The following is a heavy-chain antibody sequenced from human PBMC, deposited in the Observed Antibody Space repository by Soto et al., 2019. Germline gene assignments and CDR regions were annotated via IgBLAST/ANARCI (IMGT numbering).Heavy chain of an antibody. J-gene: IGHJ3*02. CDR1: GGSVSSGSYY. V-gene: IGHV4-61*01. CDR2: IYYSGST. CDR3: ARATAPIARGASDI. Sequence: PSETLSLTCTVSGGSVSSGSYYWSWIRQPPGKGLEWIGYIYYSGSTNYNPSLKSRVTISVDTSKNQFSLKLSSVTAADTAVYYCARATAPIARGASDIWGQGTTVTV. D-gene: IGHD3-10*01.